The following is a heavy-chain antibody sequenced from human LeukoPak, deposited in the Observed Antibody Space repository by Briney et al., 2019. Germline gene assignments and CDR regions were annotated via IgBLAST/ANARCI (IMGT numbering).Heavy chain of an antibody. D-gene: IGHD2-15*01. CDR1: GFTFSNYA. V-gene: IGHV3-23*01. CDR2: IFGAGKNTT. Sequence: GGSLRLSCEASGFTFSNYAMNWVRQAPGKGLEWVSIIFGAGKNTTYYADSVKGRFTVSRDNSKNTLYLQMTSLRAEDTAVYYCAREAEGGSGYYYYSYMDVWGKGTTVTISS. J-gene: IGHJ6*03. CDR3: AREAEGGSGYYYYSYMDV.